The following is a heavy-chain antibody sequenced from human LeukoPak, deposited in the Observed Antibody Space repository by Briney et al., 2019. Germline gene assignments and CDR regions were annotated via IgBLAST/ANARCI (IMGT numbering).Heavy chain of an antibody. CDR2: IYYSGST. Sequence: SETLSLTCTVSGGSISSYYWSWIRQPPGMGLEWIGYIYYSGSTNYNPSLKSRVTISVDTSKNQFSLKLSSVTAADTAVYYCARDRPSYSSSSGFDYWGQGTLVTVSS. D-gene: IGHD6-6*01. V-gene: IGHV4-59*01. CDR3: ARDRPSYSSSSGFDY. CDR1: GGSISSYY. J-gene: IGHJ4*02.